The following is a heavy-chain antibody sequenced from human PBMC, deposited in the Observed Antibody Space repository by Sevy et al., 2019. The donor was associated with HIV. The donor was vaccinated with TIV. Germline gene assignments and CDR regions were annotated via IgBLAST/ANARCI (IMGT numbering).Heavy chain of an antibody. V-gene: IGHV3-74*01. Sequence: GGSLRLSCAASGFTFSSYWMHWVRQAPGKGLVWVSRINRDGSSTSYADSVKGRFTISRDNAKNTLYLQMNSLRAEDTAVYYCARVEPSITRAFDIWDQGTMVTVSS. CDR3: ARVEPSITRAFDI. CDR1: GFTFSSYW. D-gene: IGHD3-10*01. CDR2: INRDGSST. J-gene: IGHJ3*02.